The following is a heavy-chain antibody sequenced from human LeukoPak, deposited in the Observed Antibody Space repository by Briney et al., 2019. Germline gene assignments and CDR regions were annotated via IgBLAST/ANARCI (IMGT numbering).Heavy chain of an antibody. V-gene: IGHV3-30-3*01. J-gene: IGHJ4*02. CDR1: GFTFSSYA. CDR3: ARASIILLWFGELSY. Sequence: GGSLRLSCAASGFTFSSYAMTWVRQAPGKGLEWVAVISYDGCNKYYADSVKGRFTISRDNSKNTLYLQMNSLRAEDTAVYYCARASIILLWFGELSYWGQGTLVTVSS. CDR2: ISYDGCNK. D-gene: IGHD3-10*01.